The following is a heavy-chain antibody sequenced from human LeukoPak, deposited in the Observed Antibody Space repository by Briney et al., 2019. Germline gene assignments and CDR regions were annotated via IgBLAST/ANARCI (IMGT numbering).Heavy chain of an antibody. CDR1: GGSISSINW. CDR3: ARVSSGATTVDY. V-gene: IGHV4-4*02. CDR2: IYHSGST. Sequence: SETLSLTCAVSGGSISSINWWSWVRQPPGKGLEWIGEIYHSGSTNYNPSLKSRVTISVDKSKNQFSLKLSSVTAADTAVYYCARVSSGATTVDYWGQGTLVTVSS. D-gene: IGHD1-26*01. J-gene: IGHJ4*02.